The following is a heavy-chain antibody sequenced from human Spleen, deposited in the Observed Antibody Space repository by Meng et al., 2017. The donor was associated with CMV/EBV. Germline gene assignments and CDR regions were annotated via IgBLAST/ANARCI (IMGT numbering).Heavy chain of an antibody. CDR2: IKQDGSEK. CDR3: ARDRHQLPVYYYDY. D-gene: IGHD2-2*01. J-gene: IGHJ4*02. V-gene: IGHV3-7*01. Sequence: GESLKISCVASGFTLSNYWMSWVRQAPGKGLEWVASIKQDGSEKYYVDSVKGRFTISRDNAKNSLYLQMNGLRVEDTAVYYCARDRHQLPVYYYDYWGQGTLVTVSS. CDR1: GFTLSNYW.